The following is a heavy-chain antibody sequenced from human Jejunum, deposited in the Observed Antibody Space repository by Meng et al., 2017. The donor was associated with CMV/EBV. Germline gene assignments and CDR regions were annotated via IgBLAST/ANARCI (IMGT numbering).Heavy chain of an antibody. V-gene: IGHV4-30-4*01. Sequence: SGGSSGSGDYFWSWIRQSPGKGLEWIGCIYSSGNTYYTPSLKSRLIISIDTSKTQFSLKLNSLTAADTAVYYCARGGSSGWYDWYFDLWGLGTLVTVSS. D-gene: IGHD6-19*01. CDR3: ARGGSSGWYDWYFDL. CDR1: GGSSGSGDYF. J-gene: IGHJ2*01. CDR2: IYSSGNT.